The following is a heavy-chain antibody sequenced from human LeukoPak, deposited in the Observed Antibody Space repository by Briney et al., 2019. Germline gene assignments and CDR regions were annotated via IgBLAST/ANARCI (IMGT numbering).Heavy chain of an antibody. CDR1: GGSISRYY. J-gene: IGHJ4*02. V-gene: IGHV4-59*01. Sequence: YPSETLSLTCSVSGGSISRYYWSWVRQPPGKGPEWIGYIYNNASTSYSPSLKSRLFMSVDTSTNKVSLKLRSVTEADTAIYYCAREGRDGYNEYWGQGTLVIVSS. CDR2: IYNNAST. CDR3: AREGRDGYNEY. D-gene: IGHD5-24*01.